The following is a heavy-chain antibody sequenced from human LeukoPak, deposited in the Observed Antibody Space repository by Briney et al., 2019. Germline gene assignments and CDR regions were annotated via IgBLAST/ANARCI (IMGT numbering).Heavy chain of an antibody. D-gene: IGHD5-24*01. CDR1: GYTFTGYY. J-gene: IGHJ4*02. Sequence: ASVKVSCKASGYTFTGYYMHWVRQAPGQGLEWMGWINPNSGGTNYAQKFQGRVTMTRDTSISTAYMELNRLRSDDTAVYYCARDIGGMATLFDYWGQGTLATVSS. CDR3: ARDIGGMATLFDY. V-gene: IGHV1-2*02. CDR2: INPNSGGT.